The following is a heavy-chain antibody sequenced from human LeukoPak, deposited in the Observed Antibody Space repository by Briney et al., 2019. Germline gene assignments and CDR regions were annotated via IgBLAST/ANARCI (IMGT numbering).Heavy chain of an antibody. D-gene: IGHD3-10*01. J-gene: IGHJ5*02. Sequence: PSETLSLTCTVSGGSISSSSYYWGWIRQPPGKGLEWIGSIYYSGSTYYNPSLKSRVTISVDTSKNQFSLKLSSVTAADTAVYYCARRGRMVRGVTVWGINWFDPWGQGTLVTVSS. CDR2: IYYSGST. CDR1: GGSISSSSYY. V-gene: IGHV4-39*07. CDR3: ARRGRMVRGVTVWGINWFDP.